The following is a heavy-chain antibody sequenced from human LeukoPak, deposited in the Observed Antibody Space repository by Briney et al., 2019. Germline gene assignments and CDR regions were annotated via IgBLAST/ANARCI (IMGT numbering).Heavy chain of an antibody. CDR1: GFTFSSYS. J-gene: IGHJ5*02. Sequence: GGSLRLSCVASGFTFSSYSMNWVRQAPGKGLEWVSYISSSSSTIYYADSVKGRFTISRDNAENSLYLQMNSLRAEDTAVYYCARANWNYVNWFDPWGQGTLVTVSS. V-gene: IGHV3-48*01. D-gene: IGHD1-7*01. CDR2: ISSSSSTI. CDR3: ARANWNYVNWFDP.